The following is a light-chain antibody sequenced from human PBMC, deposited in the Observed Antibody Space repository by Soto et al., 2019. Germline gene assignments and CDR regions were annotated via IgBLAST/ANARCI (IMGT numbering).Light chain of an antibody. CDR1: QGIGTW. J-gene: IGKJ3*01. V-gene: IGKV1-12*01. Sequence: DIKMAQSPSSVSASVGDSVTITCRASQGIGTWLAWYQQKPGQAPKLLIYGASRLQSGVPSRFSGSGSVTDFTITITSLQPEDFATYYCHQADSLFTFGPGTKVDIK. CDR3: HQADSLFT. CDR2: GAS.